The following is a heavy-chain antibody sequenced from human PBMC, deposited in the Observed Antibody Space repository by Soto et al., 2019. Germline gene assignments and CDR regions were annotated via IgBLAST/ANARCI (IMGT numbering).Heavy chain of an antibody. CDR3: ARKSRSSGSCFDS. D-gene: IGHD3-10*01. Sequence: QVQLQESGPGLVKPSETLSLTCSVYGGSISSYYWSWIRQPPGKGLEWIGYSYYSGSTNYNPSLRSRVTISVDRSKNQFSLRLSPVTAADTAVYYCARKSRSSGSCFDSWGQGTLVTVSS. V-gene: IGHV4-59*08. CDR1: GGSISSYY. CDR2: SYYSGST. J-gene: IGHJ4*02.